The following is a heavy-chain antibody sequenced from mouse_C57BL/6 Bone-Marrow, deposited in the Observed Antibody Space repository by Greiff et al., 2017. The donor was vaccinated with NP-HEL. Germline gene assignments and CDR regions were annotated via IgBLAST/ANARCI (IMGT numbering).Heavy chain of an antibody. CDR2: ISDGGSYT. CDR3: ARGGYYYGSLYFDY. CDR1: GFTFSSYA. V-gene: IGHV5-4*03. Sequence: EVKLVESGGGLVKPGGSLKLSCAASGFTFSSYAMSWVRQTPEKRLEWVATISDGGSYTYYPDNVKGRFTISRDNAKNNLYLQMSHLKSEDTAMYYCARGGYYYGSLYFDYWGQGTTLTVSS. D-gene: IGHD1-1*01. J-gene: IGHJ2*01.